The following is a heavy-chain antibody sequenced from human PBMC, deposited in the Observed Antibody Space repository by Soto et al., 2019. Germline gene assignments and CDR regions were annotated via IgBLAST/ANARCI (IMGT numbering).Heavy chain of an antibody. Sequence: ASVKVSCKASGGTFSSYTISWVRQAPGQGLEWMGRIIPILGIANYAQKFQGRVTVTADKSTSTAYMELRSLRSDDTAVYYCARGDIVATIDAFDIWGQGTMVTVS. D-gene: IGHD5-12*01. J-gene: IGHJ3*02. V-gene: IGHV1-69*02. CDR1: GGTFSSYT. CDR2: IIPILGIA. CDR3: ARGDIVATIDAFDI.